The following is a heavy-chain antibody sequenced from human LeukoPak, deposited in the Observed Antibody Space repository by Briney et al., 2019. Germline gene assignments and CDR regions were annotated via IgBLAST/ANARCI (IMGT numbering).Heavy chain of an antibody. J-gene: IGHJ4*02. D-gene: IGHD5-12*01. CDR2: ISGTGGNT. V-gene: IGHV3-23*01. Sequence: GGSLRLSCAASRLTFSNYAMSWVRQAPGQGLQWVSVISGTGGNTYYADSVKGRFTIFRDDSKSTLYLQMNSLRAEDTAVYYCARASYSGYDFGVWGQGTLVTVSS. CDR1: RLTFSNYA. CDR3: ARASYSGYDFGV.